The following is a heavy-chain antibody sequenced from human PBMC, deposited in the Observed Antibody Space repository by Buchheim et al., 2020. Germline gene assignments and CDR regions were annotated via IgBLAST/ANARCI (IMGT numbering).Heavy chain of an antibody. J-gene: IGHJ6*02. Sequence: EVQLVESGGGLVQPGGSLRLSCAASGFTFSSYSMNWVRQAPGKGLEWVSYISSSSSTIYYADSVKGRFTISRDNAKNSLYLQMNSLRAEDTAVYYCARGPSGEQWLVTYYYYYYGMDVWGQGTT. CDR2: ISSSSSTI. CDR1: GFTFSSYS. CDR3: ARGPSGEQWLVTYYYYYYGMDV. V-gene: IGHV3-48*01. D-gene: IGHD6-19*01.